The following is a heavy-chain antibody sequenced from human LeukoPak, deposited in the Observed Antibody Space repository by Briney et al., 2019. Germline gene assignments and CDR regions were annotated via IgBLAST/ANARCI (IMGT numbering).Heavy chain of an antibody. CDR1: GYSLTELA. V-gene: IGHV1-24*01. CDR2: SDPEDVKT. J-gene: IGHJ4*02. D-gene: IGHD3-22*01. Sequence: ASVKVSCKISGYSLTELAIHWVRQAPGKGLVWMGGSDPEDVKTSFAEKFQGRVTFTEDTSTDTAFMELSRLRSDDTAVYYCATFQAYANSGHLRPYFDYWGQGTLVTVSS. CDR3: ATFQAYANSGHLRPYFDY.